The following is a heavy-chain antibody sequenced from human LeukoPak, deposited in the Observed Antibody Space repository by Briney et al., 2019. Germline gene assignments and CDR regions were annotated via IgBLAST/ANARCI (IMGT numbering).Heavy chain of an antibody. J-gene: IGHJ5*02. D-gene: IGHD3-3*01. V-gene: IGHV3-30-3*01. CDR1: GFTFSSYA. CDR3: ARAPYYDFWSSYPTKLRANWFDP. Sequence: QSGGSLRLSCAASGFTFSSYAMHWVRQAPGKGLEWVAVISYDGSNKYYADSVKGRFTISRDNSKNTLYLQMNSLRAEDTAVYYCARAPYYDFWSSYPTKLRANWFDPWGQGTLVTVSS. CDR2: ISYDGSNK.